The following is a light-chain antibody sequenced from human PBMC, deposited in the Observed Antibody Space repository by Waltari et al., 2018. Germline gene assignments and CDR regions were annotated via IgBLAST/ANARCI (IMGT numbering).Light chain of an antibody. CDR2: DVS. Sequence: SALTQPASMSGYPGQSITISCTGTNRDIGLYDYVSWYQQHPGKAPKLIISDVSNRPSGVPAPFSGSVSGYTASLTISVLQAEDEADYYCSSYTATDTYVFGSGTTVIVL. CDR1: NRDIGLYDY. J-gene: IGLJ1*01. V-gene: IGLV2-14*03. CDR3: SSYTATDTYV.